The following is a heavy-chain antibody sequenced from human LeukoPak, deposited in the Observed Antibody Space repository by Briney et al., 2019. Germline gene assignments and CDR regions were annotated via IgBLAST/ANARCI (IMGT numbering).Heavy chain of an antibody. Sequence: PGGSLRLSCAASGFTFDDYAMHWVRQAPGRGLEWVSLISGDGDNTYYADSVKGRLTISRDNSKNSLSLQMNSLRPEDTALYYCSKDIGDYYASGSPPSNEYCFYGMGGWGQGTTVTVS. V-gene: IGHV3-43*02. CDR3: SKDIGDYYASGSPPSNEYCFYGMGG. CDR2: ISGDGDNT. J-gene: IGHJ6*02. CDR1: GFTFDDYA. D-gene: IGHD3-10*01.